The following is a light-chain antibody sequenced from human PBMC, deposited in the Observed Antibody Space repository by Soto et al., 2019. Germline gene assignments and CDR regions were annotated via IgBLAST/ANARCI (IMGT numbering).Light chain of an antibody. CDR3: MQALQTPYT. CDR2: LGS. J-gene: IGKJ2*01. V-gene: IGKV2-28*01. CDR1: QSLLXSNGXNY. Sequence: DIVMTQSPLSLPVTPGEPASISCRSSQSLLXSNGXNYLDWYLQKPGQSPQLLIYLGSXXXXXXXXXXXXXXXXXXXXXKISRVEAEDVGVYYCMQALQTPYTFGQGTKLEIK.